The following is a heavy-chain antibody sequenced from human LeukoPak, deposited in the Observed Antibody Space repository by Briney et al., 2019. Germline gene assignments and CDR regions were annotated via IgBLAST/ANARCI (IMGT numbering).Heavy chain of an antibody. CDR2: ISYDGSNK. CDR1: RFTFSSYG. J-gene: IGHJ4*02. CDR3: ATTVTNPFDY. V-gene: IGHV3-30*03. Sequence: QPGGSLRLSCAASRFTFSSYGMHWVRQAPGKGLEWVAVISYDGSNKYYADSVKGRFTISRDNSKNTLYLQMNSLRAEDTAVYYCATTVTNPFDYWGQGTLVTVSS. D-gene: IGHD4-17*01.